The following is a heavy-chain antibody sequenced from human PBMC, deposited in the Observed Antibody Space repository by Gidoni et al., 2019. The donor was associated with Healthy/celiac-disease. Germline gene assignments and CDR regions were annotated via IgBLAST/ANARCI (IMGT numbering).Heavy chain of an antibody. CDR3: ARAVATITDYYYGMDV. CDR1: GFTFSIYS. CDR2: ISSSSSYI. D-gene: IGHD5-12*01. Sequence: EVQLVESGGGLVKPGGSLRLCCEASGFTFSIYSMNWVRQAPGKWLAWFTSISSSSSYIYYADAGKGRFTISSDNAKNSLYLQMNSLRAEDTAVYDCARAVATITDYYYGMDVWGQGTTVTVSS. J-gene: IGHJ6*02. V-gene: IGHV3-21*01.